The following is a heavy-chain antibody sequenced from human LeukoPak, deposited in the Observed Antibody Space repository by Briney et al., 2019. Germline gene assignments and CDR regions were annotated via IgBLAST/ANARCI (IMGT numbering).Heavy chain of an antibody. CDR1: GYTLTELS. V-gene: IGHV1-24*01. J-gene: IGHJ4*02. Sequence: GASVKVSCKVSGYTLTELSMHWVRQAPGKGLEWMGGFDPEDGETIYAQKFQGRVTMTEDTSTDTAYMELSSLRSGDTAVYYCATDQRYYDILTGYYSSILFDYWGQGTLVTVSS. CDR3: ATDQRYYDILTGYYSSILFDY. CDR2: FDPEDGET. D-gene: IGHD3-9*01.